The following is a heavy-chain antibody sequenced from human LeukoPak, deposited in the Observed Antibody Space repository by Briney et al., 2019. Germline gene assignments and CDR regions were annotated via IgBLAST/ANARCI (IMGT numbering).Heavy chain of an antibody. CDR1: GFTFSSYS. Sequence: GGSLSLSCAASGFTFSSYSMNWVRQAPGKGLEWVSAISGIGGSTYCADSVKGRFIISRDNSKNTVYLQMNSLRGEDTAVYYCAAGSGWKPYYYYYYMDVWGKGTTVTVSS. CDR3: AAGSGWKPYYYYYYMDV. CDR2: ISGIGGST. V-gene: IGHV3-23*01. D-gene: IGHD6-19*01. J-gene: IGHJ6*03.